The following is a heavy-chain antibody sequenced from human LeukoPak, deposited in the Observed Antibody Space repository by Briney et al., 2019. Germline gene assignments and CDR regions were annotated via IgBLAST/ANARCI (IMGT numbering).Heavy chain of an antibody. CDR3: ARVGGDSSGWGYFDY. D-gene: IGHD6-19*01. CDR2: ISSSSSYI. V-gene: IGHV3-21*01. J-gene: IGHJ4*02. CDR1: GFTFSSYS. Sequence: GGSLRLSCAASGFTFSSYSMNWVRQALGKGLGWVSSISSSSSYIYYADSVKGRFTISRDNAKNSLYLQMNSLRAEDTAVYYCARVGGDSSGWGYFDYWGQGTLVTVSS.